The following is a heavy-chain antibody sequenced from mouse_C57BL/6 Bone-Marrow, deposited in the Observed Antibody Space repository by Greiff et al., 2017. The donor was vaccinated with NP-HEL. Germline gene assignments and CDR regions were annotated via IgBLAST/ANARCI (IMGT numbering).Heavy chain of an antibody. CDR3: ARHEESNYDYFDY. CDR2: IWSDGST. D-gene: IGHD2-5*01. V-gene: IGHV2-6-1*01. Sequence: VHLVESGPGLVAPSQSLSITCTVSGFSLTSYGVHWVRQPPGKGLEWLVVIWSDGSTTYNSALKSRLSISKDNSKSQVFLKMNSLQTDDTAMYYCARHEESNYDYFDYWGQGTTLTVSS. J-gene: IGHJ2*01. CDR1: GFSLTSYG.